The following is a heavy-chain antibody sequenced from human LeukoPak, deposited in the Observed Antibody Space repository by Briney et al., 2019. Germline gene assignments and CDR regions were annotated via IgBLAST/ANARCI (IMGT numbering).Heavy chain of an antibody. CDR3: ARLGDNYYYYYYMDV. D-gene: IGHD2-21*02. Sequence: SETLSLTCTVSGGSISSSSYYWSWIRQPPGKGLEWIGEINHSGSTNYNPSLKSRVTISVDTSKNQFSLKLSSVTAADTAVYYCARLGDNYYYYYYMDVWGKGTTVTISS. CDR2: INHSGST. CDR1: GGSISSSSYY. J-gene: IGHJ6*03. V-gene: IGHV4-39*07.